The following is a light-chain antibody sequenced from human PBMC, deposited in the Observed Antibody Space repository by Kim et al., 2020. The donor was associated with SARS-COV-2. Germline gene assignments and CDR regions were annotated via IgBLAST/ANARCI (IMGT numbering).Light chain of an antibody. CDR3: CSFAGSYTYV. CDR1: SSDVGRYNY. Sequence: QSALTQPRSVSGSPGQSVTISCTGTSSDVGRYNYVSWYQQYPGKAPELIIYDVTKRPSGVPDRFSGSKSGNTASLTISGLQAEDEADYYCCSFAGSYTYVFGSGTKVTVL. CDR2: DVT. J-gene: IGLJ1*01. V-gene: IGLV2-11*01.